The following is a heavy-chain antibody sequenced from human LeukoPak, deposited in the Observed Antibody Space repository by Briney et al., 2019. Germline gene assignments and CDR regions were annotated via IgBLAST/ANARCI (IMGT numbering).Heavy chain of an antibody. D-gene: IGHD4-11*01. Sequence: GASVKVSCKSSGYTVTGYYMHWVRQAPGQGLDWMGWINPNSGGTNYAQKFQGRVTMTRDTSISTAYMELSRLRSDDTAVYYCARDSHSTVTTYYFDYWGQGTLVTVSS. V-gene: IGHV1-2*02. CDR1: GYTVTGYY. CDR3: ARDSHSTVTTYYFDY. J-gene: IGHJ4*02. CDR2: INPNSGGT.